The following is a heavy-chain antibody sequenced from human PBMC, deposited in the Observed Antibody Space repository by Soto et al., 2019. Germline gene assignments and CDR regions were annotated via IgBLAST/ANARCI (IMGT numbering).Heavy chain of an antibody. Sequence: SETLSLTCTVSGGSISSYYWSWIRQPPGKGLERIGYIYYSGSTNYNPSLKSRVTISVDTSKNQFSLKLSSVTAADTAVYYCARDRDGLVNYYFDYWGQGTLVTVSS. CDR3: ARDRDGLVNYYFDY. V-gene: IGHV4-59*01. J-gene: IGHJ4*02. CDR2: IYYSGST. CDR1: GGSISSYY. D-gene: IGHD1-7*01.